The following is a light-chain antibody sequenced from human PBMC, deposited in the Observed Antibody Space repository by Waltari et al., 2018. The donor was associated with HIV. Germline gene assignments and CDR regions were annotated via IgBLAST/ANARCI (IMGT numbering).Light chain of an antibody. Sequence: NFMLTQPHSVSESPGKTVTISCTRSSGSIASNYVQWYQQRPGSSPTTVIYEDNQRPSGVPARFSDSIDSSPNSTSRTISRLNTEDEADYYCQSYDSSNHWVFGGGTKLTVL. CDR2: EDN. CDR3: QSYDSSNHWV. J-gene: IGLJ3*02. V-gene: IGLV6-57*01. CDR1: SGSIASNY.